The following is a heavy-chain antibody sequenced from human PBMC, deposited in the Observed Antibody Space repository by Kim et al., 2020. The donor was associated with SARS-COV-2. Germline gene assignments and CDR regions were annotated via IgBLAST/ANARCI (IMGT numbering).Heavy chain of an antibody. CDR2: MNPNSGNT. V-gene: IGHV1-8*01. D-gene: IGHD5-12*01. J-gene: IGHJ6*02. CDR1: GYTFTSYD. CDR3: AREELGYSGYDYPFSASYYGMDV. Sequence: ASVKVSCKASGYTFTSYDINWVRQATGQGLEWMGWMNPNSGNTGYAQKFQGRVTMTRNTSISTAYMELSSLRSEDTAVYYCAREELGYSGYDYPFSASYYGMDVWGQGTTVTVSS.